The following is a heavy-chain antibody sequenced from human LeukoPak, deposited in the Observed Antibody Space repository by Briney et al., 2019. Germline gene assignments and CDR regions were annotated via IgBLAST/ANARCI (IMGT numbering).Heavy chain of an antibody. J-gene: IGHJ6*02. CDR3: AKDLMDRDYYGSGSYYNVIINGMDV. D-gene: IGHD3-10*01. CDR2: IRTSGTNT. Sequence: PGGSLRLSCAASGFTFSSFSMNWVRQAPGKGLEWVSYIRTSGTNTDYTGSVKGRFTISRDDAKNSLYLQMNSLRAEDTAVYYCAKDLMDRDYYGSGSYYNVIINGMDVWGQGTTVTVSS. V-gene: IGHV3-48*04. CDR1: GFTFSSFS.